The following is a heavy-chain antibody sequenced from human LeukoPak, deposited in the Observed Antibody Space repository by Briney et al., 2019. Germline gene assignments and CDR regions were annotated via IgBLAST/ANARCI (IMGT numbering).Heavy chain of an antibody. CDR2: FFYIGST. J-gene: IGHJ5*02. CDR1: GGSISPYY. D-gene: IGHD5-18*01. Sequence: SETLSLTCTVSGGSISPYYWSWIRQPPGKGLEWIGYFFYIGSTNYNPSLKSRVTISVDTSKNHFSLKLSSVTAADTAVYYCAGTIVDTAMVNWFDPWGQGTLVTVSS. V-gene: IGHV4-59*12. CDR3: AGTIVDTAMVNWFDP.